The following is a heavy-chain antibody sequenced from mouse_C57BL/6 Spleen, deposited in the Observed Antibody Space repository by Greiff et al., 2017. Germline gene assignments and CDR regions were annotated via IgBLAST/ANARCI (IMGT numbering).Heavy chain of an antibody. J-gene: IGHJ2*01. CDR2: ISYDGSN. D-gene: IGHD3-2*02. Sequence: EVKVEESGPGLVKPSQSLSLTCSVTGYSITSGYYWNWIRQFPGNKLEWMGYISYDGSNNYNPSLKNRISITRDTSKNQFFLKLNSVTTEDTATYYCAREAQATDFDYWGQGTTLTVSS. CDR1: GYSITSGYY. CDR3: AREAQATDFDY. V-gene: IGHV3-6*01.